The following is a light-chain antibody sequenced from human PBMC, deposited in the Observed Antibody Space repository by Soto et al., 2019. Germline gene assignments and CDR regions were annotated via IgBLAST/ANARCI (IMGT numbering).Light chain of an antibody. CDR3: GTWDSSLSAVV. V-gene: IGLV1-51*01. J-gene: IGLJ2*01. CDR2: DNN. Sequence: QSVLTQPPSVSAAPGQKVTISCSGSSSNIGNNYVSWYQQLPGTAHKLLIYDNNKRPLGIPDRFSGSKSGTSATLGINGLQTGDEADYYCGTWDSSLSAVVFGGGTKLTVL. CDR1: SSNIGNNY.